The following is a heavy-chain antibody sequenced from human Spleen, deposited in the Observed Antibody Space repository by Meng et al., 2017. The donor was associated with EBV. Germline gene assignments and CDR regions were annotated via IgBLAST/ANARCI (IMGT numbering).Heavy chain of an antibody. CDR3: ARLPPVPDYGDYVGGGP. J-gene: IGHJ5*02. D-gene: IGHD4-17*01. CDR1: GGSFSGHY. V-gene: IGHV4-34*02. Sequence: QGQLQQWGAGLLKPSETLSLTCAVNGGSFSGHYWTWIRQPPGKGLEWIGEIIHTGETNYNPSLTGRVTISRDTSKKHLSLRLNSVTAADTAMYYCARLPPVPDYGDYVGGGPWGQGTLVTVSS. CDR2: IIHTGET.